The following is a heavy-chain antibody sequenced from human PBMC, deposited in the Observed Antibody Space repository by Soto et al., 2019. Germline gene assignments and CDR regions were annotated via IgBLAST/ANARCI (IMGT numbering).Heavy chain of an antibody. Sequence: SETLSLTCTVSGGSISSYYWSWIRQPPGKGLEWIGYIYYSGSTNYNPSLKSRVTISVDTSKNQFSLKLSSVTAADTAVYYCARSGRRSPIDPWGQGTLVTVSS. CDR3: ARSGRRSPIDP. V-gene: IGHV4-59*08. CDR2: IYYSGST. D-gene: IGHD1-1*01. J-gene: IGHJ5*02. CDR1: GGSISSYY.